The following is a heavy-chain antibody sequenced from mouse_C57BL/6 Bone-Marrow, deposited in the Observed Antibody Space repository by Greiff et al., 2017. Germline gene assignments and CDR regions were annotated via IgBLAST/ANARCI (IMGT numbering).Heavy chain of an antibody. V-gene: IGHV1-81*01. CDR3: ASGTYYGSSYVKAY. J-gene: IGHJ3*01. D-gene: IGHD1-1*01. CDR1: GYTFTSYG. CDR2: IYPRSGNT. Sequence: QVHVKQSGAELARPGASVKLSCKASGYTFTSYGISWVKQRTGQGLEWIGEIYPRSGNTYYNEKFKGKATLTADKSSSTAYMELRSLTSEDSAVYFCASGTYYGSSYVKAYWGQGTLVTVSA.